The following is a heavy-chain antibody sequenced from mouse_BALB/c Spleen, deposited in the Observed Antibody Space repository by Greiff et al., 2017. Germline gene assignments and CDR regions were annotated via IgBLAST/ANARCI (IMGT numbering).Heavy chain of an antibody. CDR1: GFTFSSYG. D-gene: IGHD1-1*01. Sequence: EVHLVESGGGLVQPGGSLKLSCAASGFTFSSYGMSWVRQTPDKRLELVATINSNGGSTYYPDSVKGRFTISRDNAKNTLYLQMSSLKSEDTAMYYCARAGSSLNWYFDVWGAGTTVTVSS. CDR3: ARAGSSLNWYFDV. CDR2: INSNGGST. V-gene: IGHV5-6-3*01. J-gene: IGHJ1*01.